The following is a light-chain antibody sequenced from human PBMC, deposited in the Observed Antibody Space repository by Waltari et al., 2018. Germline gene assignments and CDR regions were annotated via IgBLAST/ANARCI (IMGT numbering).Light chain of an antibody. Sequence: DIVMTQSPLSLSVTPGEPASISCRSSQSLLHSNGYNYLDWYLQKPGQSPQLLVYLGSNLASGVPDRFSGSGSGTDFTLEISRVEAEDVGLYYCMQALQTPYAFGQGTKLEIK. CDR2: LGS. CDR3: MQALQTPYA. V-gene: IGKV2-28*01. J-gene: IGKJ2*01. CDR1: QSLLHSNGYNY.